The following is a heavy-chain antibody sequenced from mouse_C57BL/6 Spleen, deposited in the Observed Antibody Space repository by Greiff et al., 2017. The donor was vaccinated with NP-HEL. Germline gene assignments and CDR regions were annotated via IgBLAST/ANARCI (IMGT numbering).Heavy chain of an antibody. V-gene: IGHV14-4*01. Sequence: DVQLQESGAELVRPGASVKLSCTASGFNIKDDYMHWVKQRPEQGLEWIGWIDPENGDTEYASKFQGKATITADTSSNTAYLQLSSLTSEDTAVYYCTTGRRDYWGQGTTLTVAS. CDR3: TTGRRDY. CDR2: IDPENGDT. CDR1: GFNIKDDY. J-gene: IGHJ2*01.